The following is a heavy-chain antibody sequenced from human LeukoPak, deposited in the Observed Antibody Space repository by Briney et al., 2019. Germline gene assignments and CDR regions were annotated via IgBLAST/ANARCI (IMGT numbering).Heavy chain of an antibody. D-gene: IGHD6-6*01. Sequence: GASVKVSCKASGYTFTSYAMHWVRQAPGQRLEWMGWINAGNGNTKYSQKFQGRVTITRDTSASTAYMELSSLRSEDTAVYYCAREQLPSRPHFDYWGQGTLVTVSS. J-gene: IGHJ4*02. CDR1: GYTFTSYA. CDR2: INAGNGNT. CDR3: AREQLPSRPHFDY. V-gene: IGHV1-3*01.